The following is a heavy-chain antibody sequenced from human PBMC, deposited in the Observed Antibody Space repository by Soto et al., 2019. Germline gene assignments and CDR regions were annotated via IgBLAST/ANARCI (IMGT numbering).Heavy chain of an antibody. V-gene: IGHV5-10-1*01. CDR1: GYSLTSYW. J-gene: IGHJ5*02. CDR3: ARHDPIVVVPAAWVWFDP. Sequence: PGESLKISCKGSGYSLTSYWISWVRQMHGKGLEWMGRIDPSDSYTNYSPSFQGHVTISADKSISTAYLQWSSLKASDTAMYYCARHDPIVVVPAAWVWFDPWGQGTLVTVSS. D-gene: IGHD2-2*01. CDR2: IDPSDSYT.